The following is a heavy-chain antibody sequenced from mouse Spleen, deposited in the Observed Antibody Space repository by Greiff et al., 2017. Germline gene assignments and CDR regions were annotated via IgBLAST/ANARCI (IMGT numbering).Heavy chain of an antibody. D-gene: IGHD1-2*01. CDR1: GYTFTSYW. Sequence: QVQLQQPGAELVRPGTSVKLSCKASGYTFTSYWMHWVKQRPGQGLEWIGVIDPSDSYTNYNQKFKGKATLTVDTSSSTAYMQLSSLTSEDSAVYYCARDSLLRLRPFAYWGQGTLVTVSA. J-gene: IGHJ3*01. CDR2: IDPSDSYT. CDR3: ARDSLLRLRPFAY. V-gene: IGHV1-59*01.